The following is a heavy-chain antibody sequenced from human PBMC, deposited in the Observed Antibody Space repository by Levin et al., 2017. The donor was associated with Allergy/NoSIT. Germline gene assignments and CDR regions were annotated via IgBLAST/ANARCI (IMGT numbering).Heavy chain of an antibody. CDR2: ITSSSSYI. J-gene: IGHJ4*02. CDR1: GFTFSSYS. D-gene: IGHD2-2*01. Sequence: GESLKISCAASGFTFSSYSMNWVRQAPGKGLEWVSSITSSSSYIYYADSVKGRFTISRDNAKNSLYLQMNSLRAEDTAVYYCARASPYCSSTSCYVGLLDYWGQGTLVTVSS. V-gene: IGHV3-21*01. CDR3: ARASPYCSSTSCYVGLLDY.